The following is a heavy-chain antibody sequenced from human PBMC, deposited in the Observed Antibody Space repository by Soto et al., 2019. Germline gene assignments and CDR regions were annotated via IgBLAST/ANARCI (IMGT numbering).Heavy chain of an antibody. CDR3: ARVALAGYCSGGSCSHSVPFDY. V-gene: IGHV1-3*01. Sequence: GASVKVSCKASGYTFTSYAMHWVRQAPGQRLEWMGWINAGNGNTKYSQKFQGRVTITRDTSASTAYMELSSLRSEDTAVYYCARVALAGYCSGGSCSHSVPFDYWGQGTLVTVS. CDR2: INAGNGNT. D-gene: IGHD2-15*01. CDR1: GYTFTSYA. J-gene: IGHJ4*02.